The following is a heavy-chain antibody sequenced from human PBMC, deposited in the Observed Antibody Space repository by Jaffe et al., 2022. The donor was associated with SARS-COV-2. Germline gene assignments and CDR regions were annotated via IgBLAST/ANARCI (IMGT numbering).Heavy chain of an antibody. V-gene: IGHV3-11*06. CDR1: GFTFSDYY. CDR2: ISSSSSYT. Sequence: QVQLVESGGGLVKPGGSLRLSCAASGFTFSDYYMSWIRQAPGKGLEWVSYISSSSSYTNYADSVKGRFTISRDNAKNSLYLQMNSLRAEDTAVYYCARIGYYGSGSPHYFDYWGQGTLVTVSS. D-gene: IGHD3-10*01. CDR3: ARIGYYGSGSPHYFDY. J-gene: IGHJ4*02.